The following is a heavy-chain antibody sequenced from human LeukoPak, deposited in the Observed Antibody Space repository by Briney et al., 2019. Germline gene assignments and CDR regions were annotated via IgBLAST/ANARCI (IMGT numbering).Heavy chain of an antibody. CDR1: GYSFSTYW. Sequence: GESLKISCKGSGYSFSTYWISWVRQMPGKGLEWMGRIDPSDSYTNYSPSFQGHVTISPDKSISTAYLQWSSLKASDTAMYYCARHRPGYRNGYASFDYWGQGTLVTASS. V-gene: IGHV5-10-1*01. J-gene: IGHJ4*02. D-gene: IGHD5-12*01. CDR3: ARHRPGYRNGYASFDY. CDR2: IDPSDSYT.